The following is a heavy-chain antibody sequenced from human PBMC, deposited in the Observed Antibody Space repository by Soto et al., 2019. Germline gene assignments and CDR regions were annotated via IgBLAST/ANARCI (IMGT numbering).Heavy chain of an antibody. V-gene: IGHV3-15*01. CDR2: IKSKTDGGTT. CDR1: GFTFSNAW. J-gene: IGHJ6*02. CDR3: TTGYSYGDYYYYGMDV. Sequence: VGSLRLSCAASGFTFSNAWMSWVRQASGKGLEWVGRIKSKTDGGTTDYAAPVKGRFTISRDDSKNTLYLQMNSLKTEDTAVYYCTTGYSYGDYYYYGMDVWGQGTTVTVSS. D-gene: IGHD5-18*01.